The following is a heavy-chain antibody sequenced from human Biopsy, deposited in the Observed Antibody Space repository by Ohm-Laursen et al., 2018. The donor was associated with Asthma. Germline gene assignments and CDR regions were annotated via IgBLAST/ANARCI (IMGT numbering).Heavy chain of an antibody. CDR3: ARGVDTLTGLLDHFDS. CDR2: VYYSGST. V-gene: IGHV4-59*01. J-gene: IGHJ4*02. CDR1: GGSINNFY. Sequence: TLSLTWTVSGGSINNFYWSWIRQPPGKGLESIGHVYYSGSTNYNPSLKSRVTISIDASKNQFSLKLTSVTAADTAVYYCARGVDTLTGLLDHFDSWGQGTLVTVSS. D-gene: IGHD4-17*01.